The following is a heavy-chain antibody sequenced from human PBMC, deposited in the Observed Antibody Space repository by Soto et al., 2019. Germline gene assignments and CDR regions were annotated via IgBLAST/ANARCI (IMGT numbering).Heavy chain of an antibody. Sequence: SQALSLTCAIYGNRDAHKIAAWNWIRQSPSRGLEWLGRTYYKSKWNNDYALSVKSRITINPDTSKNQFSLHLYSVTPEDTAVYYCTGITWFRGMDVWGQGTPVTVSS. D-gene: IGHD3-10*01. CDR2: TYYKSKWNN. V-gene: IGHV6-1*01. J-gene: IGHJ6*02. CDR1: GNRDAHKIAA. CDR3: TGITWFRGMDV.